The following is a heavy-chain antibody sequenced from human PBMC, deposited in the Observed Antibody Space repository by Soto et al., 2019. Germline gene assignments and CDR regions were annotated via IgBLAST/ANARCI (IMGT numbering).Heavy chain of an antibody. D-gene: IGHD3-10*01. CDR1: GVSMRNSY. CDR2: ISTSGNT. V-gene: IGHV4-4*07. J-gene: IGHJ5*02. Sequence: QVQLEASGPGLVKPSETLSLICSVSGVSMRNSYCTWIRQSAGKGLAWIGRISTSGNTNYNPSLKCRLTMSVDTSKNQVSLKLTSVTSAVTAVYYCARGWGVPALGDPWGQGNLVTVAS. CDR3: ARGWGVPALGDP.